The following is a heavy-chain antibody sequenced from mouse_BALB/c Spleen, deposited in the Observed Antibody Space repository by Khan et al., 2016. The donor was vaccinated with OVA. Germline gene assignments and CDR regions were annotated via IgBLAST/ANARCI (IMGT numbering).Heavy chain of an antibody. CDR1: GYTFTSYW. J-gene: IGHJ4*01. CDR3: ARSNYYGSGLYAMGY. Sequence: DLVKPGASVKLSCKASGYTFTSYWINWIKQRPGQGLEWVGHIGPGSGNTYYNELFNGKATLTVDTSSRTAYIQLSSLSSDGSAVFFCARSNYYGSGLYAMGYWGQGTSVTVSS. V-gene: IGHV1S41*01. CDR2: IGPGSGNT. D-gene: IGHD1-1*01.